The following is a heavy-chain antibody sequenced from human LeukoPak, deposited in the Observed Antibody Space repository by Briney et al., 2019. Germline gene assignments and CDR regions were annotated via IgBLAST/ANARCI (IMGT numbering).Heavy chain of an antibody. CDR3: AKVPDYGDYVDSDH. D-gene: IGHD4-17*01. CDR2: ISGSGGST. CDR1: GFTFSSYA. V-gene: IGHV3-23*01. J-gene: IGHJ4*02. Sequence: GGSLRLSCAASGFTFSSYAMSWVRQAPGKGLEWVSAISGSGGSTYYADSVKGRFTISRDNSKNTLYLQMNSLRAEDTAVYYCAKVPDYGDYVDSDHWGQGTPVTVSS.